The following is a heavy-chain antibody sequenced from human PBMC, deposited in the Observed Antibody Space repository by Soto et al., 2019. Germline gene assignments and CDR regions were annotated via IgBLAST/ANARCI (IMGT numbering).Heavy chain of an antibody. CDR2: IWYDGSNK. D-gene: IGHD3-9*01. Sequence: PGGSLRLSCAASGFTFSSYGMHWVRQAPGKGLEWVAVIWYDGSNKYYADSVKGRFTISRDNSKNTLYLQMNSLRAEDTAVYYCARGSYYDILTGRLDAFDIWGQGTMVTVSS. V-gene: IGHV3-33*01. J-gene: IGHJ3*02. CDR3: ARGSYYDILTGRLDAFDI. CDR1: GFTFSSYG.